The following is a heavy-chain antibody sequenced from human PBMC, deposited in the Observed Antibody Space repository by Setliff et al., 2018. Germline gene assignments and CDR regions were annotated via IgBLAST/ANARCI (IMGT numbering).Heavy chain of an antibody. D-gene: IGHD5-12*01. CDR1: GDSLSSGTQY. Sequence: LSLTCSVLGDSLSSGTQYWAWIRQPPGKGLEWIGNINYSGSTYYNPSLKSRVTMSVDASKNQVSLKMTSVTAEDTAVYYCAKVDIDYIMTRDNTWQYIFYMDVWGRGTTVTVSS. J-gene: IGHJ6*03. V-gene: IGHV4-39*01. CDR2: INYSGST. CDR3: AKVDIDYIMTRDNTWQYIFYMDV.